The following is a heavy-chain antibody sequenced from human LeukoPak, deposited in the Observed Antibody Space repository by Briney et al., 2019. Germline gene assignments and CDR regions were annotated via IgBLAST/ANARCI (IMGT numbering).Heavy chain of an antibody. CDR1: GFTFSNFW. Sequence: GSLKLSCAVSGFTFSNFWMSWVRQAPGRGLEWVANIHPEGNEKYHVESVKGRFTISRDNTKNLLFLQMNGLRVEDTAVYYCARGDDFSGDHWGQGTLVTVSS. D-gene: IGHD1-1*01. CDR2: IHPEGNEK. CDR3: ARGDDFSGDH. J-gene: IGHJ4*02. V-gene: IGHV3-7*04.